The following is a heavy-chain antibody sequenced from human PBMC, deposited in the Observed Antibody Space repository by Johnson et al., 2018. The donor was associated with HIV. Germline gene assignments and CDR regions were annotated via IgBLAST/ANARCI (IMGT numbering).Heavy chain of an antibody. CDR2: ISSSGSTI. V-gene: IGHV3-11*01. CDR1: GFTFSDYY. CDR3: ARDGRRGSYGAFDI. D-gene: IGHD1-26*01. J-gene: IGHJ3*02. Sequence: QVLLVESGGGLVRPGGSLRLSCAASGFTFSDYYMTWIRQAPGKGLEWVSYISSSGSTIYYADSVKGRFTISRDNAKNSLYLQMNSLRAEDTALYYCARDGRRGSYGAFDIWGQGTMVTVSS.